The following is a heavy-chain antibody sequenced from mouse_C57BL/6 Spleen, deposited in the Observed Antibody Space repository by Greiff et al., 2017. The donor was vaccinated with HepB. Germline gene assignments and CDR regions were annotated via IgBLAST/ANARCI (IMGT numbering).Heavy chain of an antibody. J-gene: IGHJ3*01. V-gene: IGHV1-82*01. CDR3: ARAPYDYDVDWFAY. CDR2: IYPGDGDT. D-gene: IGHD2-4*01. CDR1: GYAFSSSW. Sequence: VQRVESGPELVKPGASVKISCKASGYAFSSSWMNWVKQRPGKGLEWIGRIYPGDGDTNYNGKFKGKATLTADKSSSTAYMQLSSLTSEDSAVYFCARAPYDYDVDWFAYWGQGTLVTVSA.